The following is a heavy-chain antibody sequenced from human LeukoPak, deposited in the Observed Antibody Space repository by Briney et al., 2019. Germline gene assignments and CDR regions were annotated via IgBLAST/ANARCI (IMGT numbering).Heavy chain of an antibody. V-gene: IGHV1-18*01. CDR3: ARDYYDSSGYYPRDY. D-gene: IGHD3-22*01. CDR2: ISAYNGNA. CDR1: GYTFTSYG. Sequence: ASVKVSCKASGYTFTSYGISWVRQAPGQGLEWMGWISAYNGNANYAQKLQGRVTMTTDTSTSTAYMELRSLRSDDTAVYYCARDYYDSSGYYPRDYWGQGTLVTVSS. J-gene: IGHJ4*02.